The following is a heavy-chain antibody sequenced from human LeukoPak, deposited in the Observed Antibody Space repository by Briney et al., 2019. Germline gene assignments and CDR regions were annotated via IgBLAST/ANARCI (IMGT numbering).Heavy chain of an antibody. CDR3: ARRTTTTNCSGGSCYSGPGYYYYYMDV. CDR2: ISAYNGNT. Sequence: ASVKVSYKASGYTFTSYGISWVRQAPGQGLEWMGWISAYNGNTNYAQKLQGRVTITTDTSPSTAYMELRSLRSDDTAVYYCARRTTTTNCSGGSCYSGPGYYYYYMDVWGKGTTVTVSS. J-gene: IGHJ6*03. CDR1: GYTFTSYG. D-gene: IGHD2-15*01. V-gene: IGHV1-18*01.